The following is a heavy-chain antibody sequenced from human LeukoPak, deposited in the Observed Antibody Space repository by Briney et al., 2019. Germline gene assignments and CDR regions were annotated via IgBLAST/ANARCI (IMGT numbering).Heavy chain of an antibody. V-gene: IGHV3-53*01. CDR1: GFTASSNY. CDR2: IYSGGST. D-gene: IGHD3-22*01. Sequence: GGSLRLSCAASGFTASSNYMSWVRQAPGKGLDWVSVIYSGGSTYYADSVKGRFTISRDNSKNTLYLQMNSLRAEDTAVYYCARVLNRGSGYYYFDYWGQGTLVTVSS. CDR3: ARVLNRGSGYYYFDY. J-gene: IGHJ4*02.